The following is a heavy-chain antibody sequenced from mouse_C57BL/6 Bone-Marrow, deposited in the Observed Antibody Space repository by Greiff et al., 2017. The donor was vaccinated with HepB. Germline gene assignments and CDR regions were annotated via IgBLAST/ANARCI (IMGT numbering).Heavy chain of an antibody. CDR3: ARHEYDGYFAWFAY. V-gene: IGHV2-6-1*01. CDR1: GFSLTSYG. J-gene: IGHJ3*01. CDR2: IWSDGST. D-gene: IGHD2-3*01. Sequence: VQLQESGPGLVAPSQSLSITCTVSGFSLTSYGVHWVRQPPGKGLEWLVVIWSDGSTTYNSALKSRLSISKDNSKSQVFLKMNSLQTDDTAMYYCARHEYDGYFAWFAYWGQGTLVTVSA.